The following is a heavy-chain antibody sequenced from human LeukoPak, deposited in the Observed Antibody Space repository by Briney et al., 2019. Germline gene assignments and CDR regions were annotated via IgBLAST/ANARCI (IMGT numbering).Heavy chain of an antibody. CDR1: GFTFSTYA. CDR2: INYSGAGT. Sequence: GGSLRLSCAASGFTFSTYAMSWVRQAPGKGLEWVSIINYSGAGTYYADSVKGRFTISRDNSKNTLYLQMNSLRAEDTAVYYCARAEYSSGWYGVDYWGQGTLVTVSS. V-gene: IGHV3-23*01. J-gene: IGHJ4*02. CDR3: ARAEYSSGWYGVDY. D-gene: IGHD6-19*01.